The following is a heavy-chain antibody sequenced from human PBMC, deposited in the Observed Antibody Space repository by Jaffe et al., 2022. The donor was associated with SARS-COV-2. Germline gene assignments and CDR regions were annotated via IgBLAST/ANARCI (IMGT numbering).Heavy chain of an antibody. CDR3: TRVPPYGDYKD. Sequence: EVQLVESGGGLVQPGRSLRLSCTASGFTFGDYAMSWVRQAPGKGLEWVGFIRSKAYGGTTEYAASVKGRFTISRDDSKSIAYLQMNSLKTEDTAVYYCTRVPPYGDYKDWGQGTLVTVSS. CDR2: IRSKAYGGTT. CDR1: GFTFGDYA. D-gene: IGHD4-17*01. J-gene: IGHJ4*02. V-gene: IGHV3-49*04.